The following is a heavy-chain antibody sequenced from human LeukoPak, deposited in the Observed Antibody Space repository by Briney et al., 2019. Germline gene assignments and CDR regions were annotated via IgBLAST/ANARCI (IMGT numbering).Heavy chain of an antibody. V-gene: IGHV3-9*01. D-gene: IGHD6-19*01. CDR3: AKADGGWHAPFDY. J-gene: IGHJ4*02. CDR1: GFTFDDYA. CDR2: ISWNSGSI. Sequence: GGSLRLSCAASGFTFDDYAMHWVRQAPGKGLEWVSGISWNSGSIGYADSVKGRFTISRDNAKNSLYLQMNSLRAEDTALYYCAKADGGWHAPFDYWGQGTLVTVSS.